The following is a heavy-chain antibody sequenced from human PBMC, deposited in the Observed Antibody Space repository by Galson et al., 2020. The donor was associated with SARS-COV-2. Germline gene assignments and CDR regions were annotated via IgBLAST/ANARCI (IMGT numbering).Heavy chain of an antibody. D-gene: IGHD2-21*01. CDR2: IKSKTNGGTI. J-gene: IGHJ4*02. V-gene: IGHV3-15*01. Sequence: GGSLRLSCAASGFTFTKAWMSWVRQTPGKGLEWLGRIKSKTNGGTIDYAAPVKGRFIISRDDSRDTLYLQMNSLKTEDTGVYYCSTDLLWDCDRGICYLRYFDYWGPGTLVPVSS. CDR1: GFTFTKAW. CDR3: STDLLWDCDRGICYLRYFDY.